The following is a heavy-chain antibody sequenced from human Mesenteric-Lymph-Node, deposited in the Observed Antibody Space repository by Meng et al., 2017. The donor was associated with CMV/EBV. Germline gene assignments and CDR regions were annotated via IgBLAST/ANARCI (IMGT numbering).Heavy chain of an antibody. D-gene: IGHD2/OR15-2a*01. CDR3: AKSRSSTPGIVDD. J-gene: IGHJ4*02. Sequence: PRHESGPGLVKPSETLSLPCIVSGVSVTRGAYHWSWIRQSPGKGLEWIGYIYGTGITIYNPSLKSRVTILLETSKNQFSLKLNSVTTADTAVYYCAKSRSSTPGIVDDWGQGTLVTVSS. CDR1: GVSVTRGAYH. V-gene: IGHV4-61*08. CDR2: IYGTGIT.